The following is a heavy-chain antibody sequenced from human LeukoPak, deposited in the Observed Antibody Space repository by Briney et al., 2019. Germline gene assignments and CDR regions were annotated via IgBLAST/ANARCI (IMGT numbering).Heavy chain of an antibody. Sequence: SETLSLTCTVSGGSISSGGHYWSWLRQPPGKGLEWIGYIYYSGSTNYNPSLKSRVTISVDTSKNQFSLNLNSVTAADTAVYYCARLYGSGSSLYFDYWDQGTLVTVSS. CDR2: IYYSGST. V-gene: IGHV4-61*08. J-gene: IGHJ4*02. CDR3: ARLYGSGSSLYFDY. CDR1: GGSISSGGHY. D-gene: IGHD3-10*01.